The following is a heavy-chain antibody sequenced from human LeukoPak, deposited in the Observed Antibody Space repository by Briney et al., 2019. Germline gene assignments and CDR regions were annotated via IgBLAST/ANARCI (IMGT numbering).Heavy chain of an antibody. CDR1: GFTVSDNS. Sequence: GGSLRLSCTVSGFTVSDNSMSWVRQAPGKGLEWVSFIYYDDRTHYSDSVKGRFTISRDNSKNTLYLQMNSLRAEDTAVYYCAKGLDYGDYWGQGTLVTVSS. CDR2: IYYDDRT. V-gene: IGHV3-53*01. CDR3: AKGLDYGDY. J-gene: IGHJ4*02.